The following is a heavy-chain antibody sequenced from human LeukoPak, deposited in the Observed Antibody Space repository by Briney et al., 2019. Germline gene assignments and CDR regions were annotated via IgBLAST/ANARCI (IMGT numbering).Heavy chain of an antibody. J-gene: IGHJ4*02. CDR2: IYYSGST. V-gene: IGHV4-59*08. Sequence: PSETLSLTCTVSGGSISSYYWSWIRQPPGKGLEWIGYIYYSGSTKYNPSLKSRVTISVDTSKNQFSLKLSSVTAADTAVYFCASHAEGNLYYFGYWGQGTLVTVSS. CDR1: GGSISSYY. CDR3: ASHAEGNLYYFGY.